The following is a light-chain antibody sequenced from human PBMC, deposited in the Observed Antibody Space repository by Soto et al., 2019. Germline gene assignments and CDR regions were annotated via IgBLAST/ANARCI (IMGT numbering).Light chain of an antibody. CDR2: GAS. V-gene: IGKV3-15*01. CDR1: QSVGSN. Sequence: EIVMTQFPVTLSVSPGERATLSGRASQSVGSNLVWYQHKPGQAPRLLMFGASSRATGVPARFSGSGSGTEFTLTISSLKSEDFAVYYCQQYSEWPRTFGQGTKLEIK. CDR3: QQYSEWPRT. J-gene: IGKJ2*01.